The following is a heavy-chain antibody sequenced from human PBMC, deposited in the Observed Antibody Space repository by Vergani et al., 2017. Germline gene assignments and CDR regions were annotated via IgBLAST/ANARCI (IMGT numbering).Heavy chain of an antibody. J-gene: IGHJ4*02. CDR3: ARDSDGEMATIPLDY. V-gene: IGHV1-18*01. D-gene: IGHD5-24*01. CDR1: GYTFTSYG. Sequence: QVQLVQSGAEVKKPGASVRVSCKASGYTFTSYGISWVRQAPGQGLEWMGWISAYNGNTNYAQKLQGRVTMTTDTSTSTAYMELRSLRSDDTAVYYCARDSDGEMATIPLDYWGQGTLVTVSS. CDR2: ISAYNGNT.